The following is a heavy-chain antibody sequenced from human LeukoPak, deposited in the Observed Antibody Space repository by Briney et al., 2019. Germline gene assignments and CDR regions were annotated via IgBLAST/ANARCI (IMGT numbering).Heavy chain of an antibody. Sequence: SETLSLTCAVYGGSFSGYYWSWIRQPPGKGLEWIGRIFTSGSTNYNPSLKSRVTMSVDTSKNQFSLKLSSVTAADTAVYYCARTTEGGYTYDYFYYYYMDVWGKGTTVTISS. CDR2: IFTSGST. CDR1: GGSFSGYY. V-gene: IGHV4-59*10. D-gene: IGHD5-18*01. J-gene: IGHJ6*03. CDR3: ARTTEGGYTYDYFYYYYMDV.